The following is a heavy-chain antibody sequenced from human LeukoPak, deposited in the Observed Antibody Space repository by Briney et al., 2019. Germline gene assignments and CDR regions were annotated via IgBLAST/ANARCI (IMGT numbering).Heavy chain of an antibody. CDR2: IYYSGST. D-gene: IGHD3-3*01. CDR1: GGSISSYY. Sequence: SETLSLTCTVSGGSISSYYWSWIRQPPGKGLEWIGYIYYSGSTNYNPSLKSRVTISVDTSKNQFSLKLSPVTAADTAVYYCARGVLRFLHFDYWGQGTLVTVSS. CDR3: ARGVLRFLHFDY. V-gene: IGHV4-59*01. J-gene: IGHJ4*02.